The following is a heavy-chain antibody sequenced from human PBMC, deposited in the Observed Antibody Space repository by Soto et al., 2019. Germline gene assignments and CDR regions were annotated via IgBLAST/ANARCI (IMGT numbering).Heavy chain of an antibody. Sequence: GGSLRLSCAASGFTFSSYPMSWVRQAPGKGLEWVSAISGSGGSTYYADSVKGRFTISRDNSKNTLYLQMNSLRAEDTAVYYCAKFEYDSSGYSLFDYWGQGTLVTVSS. D-gene: IGHD3-22*01. CDR3: AKFEYDSSGYSLFDY. CDR1: GFTFSSYP. CDR2: ISGSGGST. J-gene: IGHJ4*02. V-gene: IGHV3-23*01.